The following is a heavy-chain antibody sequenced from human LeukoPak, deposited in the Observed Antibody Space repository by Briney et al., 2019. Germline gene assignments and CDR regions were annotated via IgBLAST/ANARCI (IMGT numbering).Heavy chain of an antibody. J-gene: IGHJ4*02. CDR1: GFTFSSYA. CDR2: IKSKTDGGTT. V-gene: IGHV3-15*01. D-gene: IGHD3-3*01. Sequence: GGSLRLSCAASGFTFSSYAMSWVRQAPGKGLEWVGRIKSKTDGGTTDYAAPVKGRFTISRDDSKNTLYLQMNSLKTEDTAVYYCTTRKLGETHKKESYFDYWGQGTLVTVSS. CDR3: TTRKLGETHKKESYFDY.